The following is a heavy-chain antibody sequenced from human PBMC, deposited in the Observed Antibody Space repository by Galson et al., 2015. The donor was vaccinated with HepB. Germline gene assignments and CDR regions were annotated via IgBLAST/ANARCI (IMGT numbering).Heavy chain of an antibody. CDR3: ARDLYSSGRPFDY. D-gene: IGHD6-19*01. CDR1: GFTFSSYS. V-gene: IGHV3-48*04. J-gene: IGHJ4*02. CDR2: ISSSSSTI. Sequence: SLRLSCAASGFTFSSYSMNWVRQAPGKGLEWVSYISSSSSTIYYADSVKGRFTISRDNAKNSLYLQMNSLRAEDTAVYYCARDLYSSGRPFDYWGQGTLVTVSS.